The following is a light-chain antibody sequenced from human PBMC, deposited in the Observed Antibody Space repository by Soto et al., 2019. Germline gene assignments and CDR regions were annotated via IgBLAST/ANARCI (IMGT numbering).Light chain of an antibody. CDR2: DDN. J-gene: IGLJ1*01. Sequence: QSVLTQPPSASGTPGQRVTISCSGSSSNIGSNYVYWYQQLPGTAPKLLVFDDNQRPSGVPDRFSDSKSGTSASLAISGLRSEDEADYYCAAWDDSLSGYVFGTGTKLTVL. V-gene: IGLV1-47*02. CDR1: SSNIGSNY. CDR3: AAWDDSLSGYV.